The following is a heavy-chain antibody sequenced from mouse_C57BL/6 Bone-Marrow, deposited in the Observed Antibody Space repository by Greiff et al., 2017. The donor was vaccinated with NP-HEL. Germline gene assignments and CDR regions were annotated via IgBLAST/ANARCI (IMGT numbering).Heavy chain of an antibody. Sequence: EVKLQESVAELVRPGASVKLSCTASGFNIKNTYMHWVKQRPEQGLEWIGRIDPANGNTKYAPKFQGKATITADTSSNTAYLQLSSLTSEDTAIYYCARCDYPPHYAMDYWGQGTSVTVSS. J-gene: IGHJ4*01. D-gene: IGHD2-4*01. V-gene: IGHV14-3*01. CDR1: GFNIKNTY. CDR2: IDPANGNT. CDR3: ARCDYPPHYAMDY.